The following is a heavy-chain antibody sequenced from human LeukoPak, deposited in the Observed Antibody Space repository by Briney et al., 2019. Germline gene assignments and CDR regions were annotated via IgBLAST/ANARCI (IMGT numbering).Heavy chain of an antibody. D-gene: IGHD3-22*01. Sequence: GGSLRLSCAASGFTFSSYAMSWVRQAPGKGLGWVSAISGSGGSTYYADSVKGRLTISRDNSKNTLYLQMNSLRAEDTAVYYCAKRMYYYDSSGYYLAYYYYGMDVWGQGTTVTVSS. CDR1: GFTFSSYA. CDR3: AKRMYYYDSSGYYLAYYYYGMDV. J-gene: IGHJ6*02. V-gene: IGHV3-23*01. CDR2: ISGSGGST.